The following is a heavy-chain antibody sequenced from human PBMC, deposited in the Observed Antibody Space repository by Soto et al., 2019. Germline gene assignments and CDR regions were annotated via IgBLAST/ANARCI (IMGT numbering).Heavy chain of an antibody. D-gene: IGHD1-26*01. Sequence: SETLSLTCAVYGVPFSGYYWSWIRQSPGKGLEWIGEINHSGNTNYNPSLKSRVTMLVDTSKNQFSLSLSSVTAADTAVYYCANLIVFHSSYYHDYWGHGTLVTVSS. V-gene: IGHV4-34*01. CDR3: ANLIVFHSSYYHDY. CDR1: GVPFSGYY. CDR2: INHSGNT. J-gene: IGHJ4*01.